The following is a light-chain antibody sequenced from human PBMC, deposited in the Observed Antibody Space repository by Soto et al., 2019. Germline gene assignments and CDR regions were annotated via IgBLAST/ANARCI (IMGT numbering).Light chain of an antibody. V-gene: IGKV3-20*01. CDR2: GAS. CDR3: QQYGRSPFT. Sequence: EIVLTQSPGTLSLSPGERATLSCRASQSVSSSYLAWYQQKPGQATRLLIYGASSRATGIPGRFSGSGSGTDFPLTISRLEPEDVAVYYCQQYGRSPFTVGPGTKVDIK. CDR1: QSVSSSY. J-gene: IGKJ3*01.